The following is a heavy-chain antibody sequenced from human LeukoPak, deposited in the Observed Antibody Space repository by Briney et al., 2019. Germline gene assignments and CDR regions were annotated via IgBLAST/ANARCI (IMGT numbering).Heavy chain of an antibody. Sequence: GGSLRLSCAASGFTFNDYAMHWVRQLPGKGLEWVSLISADGARTYYADSVKGRFTISRDKTKNSLSLQVTSLRAEDIAMYYCAKDISTRFSFYGMDVWGQGTAVTVSS. CDR2: ISADGART. V-gene: IGHV3-43*02. CDR3: AKDISTRFSFYGMDV. D-gene: IGHD2/OR15-2a*01. J-gene: IGHJ6*02. CDR1: GFTFNDYA.